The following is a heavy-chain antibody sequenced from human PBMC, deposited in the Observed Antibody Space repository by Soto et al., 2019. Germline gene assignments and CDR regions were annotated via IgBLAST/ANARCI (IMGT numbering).Heavy chain of an antibody. D-gene: IGHD3-16*02. CDR2: TGGISGMT. CDR1: GFTFSSSA. V-gene: IGHV3-23*01. Sequence: GSLRLSCAASGFTFSSSAMNWVRQAPGKGLEWVSSTGGISGMTFFADSVKGRFTVSRDTSKNTLYLEMNTLRVEDTAVYYCAKGNLSASMYYFDYWGQGTPVTVSS. J-gene: IGHJ4*02. CDR3: AKGNLSASMYYFDY.